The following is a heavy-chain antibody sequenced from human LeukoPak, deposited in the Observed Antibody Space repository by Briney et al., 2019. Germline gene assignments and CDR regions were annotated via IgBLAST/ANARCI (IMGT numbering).Heavy chain of an antibody. CDR3: ARDGPYGSGVSFDP. Sequence: PSETLSLTCTVSGGSISSSSYYWGWIRQPPGKGLEWIGSIYYSGSTYYNPSLKSRVTISVDRSKNQFSLKLSSVTAADTAVYYCARDGPYGSGVSFDPWGQGTLVTVSS. CDR1: GGSISSSSYY. V-gene: IGHV4-39*07. D-gene: IGHD3-10*01. CDR2: IYYSGST. J-gene: IGHJ5*02.